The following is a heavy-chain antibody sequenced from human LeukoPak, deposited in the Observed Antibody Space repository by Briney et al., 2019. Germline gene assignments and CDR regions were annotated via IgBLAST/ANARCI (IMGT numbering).Heavy chain of an antibody. V-gene: IGHV3-30*03. Sequence: HPGGSLRLSCAASGFTFSSYGMHWVRQAPGKGLEWVAVISYDGSNKYYADSVEGRFTISRDNAKNSLYLQMNSLRAEDTTVYYCARAGGTGTVDIWGQGTMVIVSS. D-gene: IGHD6-13*01. CDR2: ISYDGSNK. CDR1: GFTFSSYG. CDR3: ARAGGTGTVDI. J-gene: IGHJ3*02.